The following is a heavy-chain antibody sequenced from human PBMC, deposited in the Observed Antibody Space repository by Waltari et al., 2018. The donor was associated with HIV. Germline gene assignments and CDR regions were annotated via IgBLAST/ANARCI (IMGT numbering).Heavy chain of an antibody. J-gene: IGHJ4*02. V-gene: IGHV4-38-2*02. D-gene: IGHD1-26*01. CDR2: IYHSGST. CDR3: ARLSSGSYYFGVY. Sequence: QVQLQESGPGLVKPSETLSLTCTVSGYSISSGYYWGWIRQPPGKGLEWIGSIYHSGSTYYNPSLKSRVTISVDTSKNQFSLKLSSVTAADTAVYYCARLSSGSYYFGVYWGQGTLVTVSS. CDR1: GYSISSGYY.